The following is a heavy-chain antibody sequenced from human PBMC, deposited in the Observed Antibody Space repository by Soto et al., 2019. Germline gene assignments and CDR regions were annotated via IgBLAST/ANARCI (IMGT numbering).Heavy chain of an antibody. V-gene: IGHV3-23*01. CDR2: ISGGGDST. CDR1: GFTFSTYA. CDR3: AKDKGRAYCGGNCYFFDY. Sequence: GGSLRLSCAASGFTFSTYAMTWVRQAPGGGLEWVSAISGGGDSTYYADSVKGRFTISRDYSNNTLYLQMNSLRAEDTAVYYCAKDKGRAYCGGNCYFFDYWGQGTLVTVSS. D-gene: IGHD2-21*02. J-gene: IGHJ4*02.